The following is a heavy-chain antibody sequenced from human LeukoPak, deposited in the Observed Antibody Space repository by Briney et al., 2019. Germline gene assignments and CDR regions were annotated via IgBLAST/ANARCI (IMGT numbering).Heavy chain of an antibody. CDR2: INWNGGST. CDR1: GFTFDDYG. CDR3: ARDLRDDYVWGSYRYGFDY. Sequence: GGSLRLSCAASGFTFDDYGMSWVRQAPGKGLEWVSGINWNGGSTGYADSVKGRFTISRDNAKNSLYLQMNSLRAEDTALYYCARDLRDDYVWGSYRYGFDYWGQGTLVTVSS. V-gene: IGHV3-20*04. D-gene: IGHD3-16*02. J-gene: IGHJ4*02.